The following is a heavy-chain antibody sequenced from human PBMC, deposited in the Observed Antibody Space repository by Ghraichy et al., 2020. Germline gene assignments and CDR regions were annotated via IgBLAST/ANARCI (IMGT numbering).Heavy chain of an antibody. CDR3: ARAGEYYDILTGYYDVDAFDI. CDR1: GGSISSYY. Sequence: ESLNISCTVSGGSISSYYWSWIRQPPGKGLEWIGYIYYSGSTNYNPSLKSRVTISVDTSKNQFSLKLSSVSAADTAVYYCARAGEYYDILTGYYDVDAFDIWGQGTMVTVSS. CDR2: IYYSGST. V-gene: IGHV4-59*01. D-gene: IGHD3-9*01. J-gene: IGHJ3*02.